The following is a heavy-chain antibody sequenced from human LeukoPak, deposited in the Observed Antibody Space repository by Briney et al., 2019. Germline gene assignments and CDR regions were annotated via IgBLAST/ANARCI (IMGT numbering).Heavy chain of an antibody. D-gene: IGHD6-13*01. Sequence: PSETLSLTCAVYGGSFSGYYWSWIRQPPGKGLEWIGEINHSGSTNYNPSLKSRVTISVDTSKNQFSLKLSSVTAADTAVYYCARAGQPAAYYFDYWGQGTLVTVSS. CDR2: INHSGST. CDR3: ARAGQPAAYYFDY. J-gene: IGHJ4*02. CDR1: GGSFSGYY. V-gene: IGHV4-34*01.